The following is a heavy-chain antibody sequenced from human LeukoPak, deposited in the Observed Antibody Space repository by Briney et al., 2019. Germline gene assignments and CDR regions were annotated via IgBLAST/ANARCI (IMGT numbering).Heavy chain of an antibody. CDR1: GGSISSGGYS. CDR3: ARRGVGYCSGGSCYSQFDP. CDR2: IYHSGST. D-gene: IGHD2-15*01. Sequence: SETLSLTCAVSGGSISSGGYSWSWIRQPPGKGLEWIGYIYHSGSTYYNPPLKSRVTISVDRSKNQFSLKLSSVTAADTAVYYCARRGVGYCSGGSCYSQFDPWGQGTLVTVSS. V-gene: IGHV4-30-2*01. J-gene: IGHJ5*02.